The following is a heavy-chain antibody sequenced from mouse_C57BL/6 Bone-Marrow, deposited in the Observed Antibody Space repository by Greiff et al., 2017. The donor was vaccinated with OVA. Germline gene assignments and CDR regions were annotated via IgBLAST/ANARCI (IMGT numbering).Heavy chain of an antibody. CDR3: ARDRGVVAHWYFDV. CDR1: GFTFSDYY. CDR2: INYDGSST. V-gene: IGHV5-16*01. D-gene: IGHD1-1*01. Sequence: EVKLVESEGGLVQPGSSMKLSCTASGFTFSDYYMAWVRQVPEKGLEWVATINYDGSSTYYLDSLKSRFIISRDNAKNILYLQMSSLKSEDTATYYWARDRGVVAHWYFDVWGTGTTVTVSS. J-gene: IGHJ1*03.